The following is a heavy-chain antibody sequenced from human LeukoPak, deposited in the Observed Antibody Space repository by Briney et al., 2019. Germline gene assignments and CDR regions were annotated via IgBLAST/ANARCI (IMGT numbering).Heavy chain of an antibody. V-gene: IGHV3-20*04. CDR2: INWNGGST. Sequence: GGSLRLSCAASGFTFDDYGMSWVRQAPGKGLECVSGINWNGGSTGYIDSVKGRFIISRDNAKTSLYLQMNSLRADDTAFYYCARVGAQTGYYFENWGQGTLVTVSP. CDR1: GFTFDDYG. CDR3: ARVGAQTGYYFEN. D-gene: IGHD1-26*01. J-gene: IGHJ4*02.